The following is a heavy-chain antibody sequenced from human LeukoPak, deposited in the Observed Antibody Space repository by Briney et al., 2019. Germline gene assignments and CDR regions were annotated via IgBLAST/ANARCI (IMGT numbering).Heavy chain of an antibody. CDR3: ARVTQGLDY. CDR1: GFTFSSYG. Sequence: PGGSLRLSCAASGFTFSSYGMHWVRQAPGKGLEWVSYISSSGSTIYYADSVKGRFTISRDNAKNSLCLQMNSLRAEDTALYYCARVTQGLDYWGLGTLVTVSS. J-gene: IGHJ4*02. CDR2: ISSSGSTI. V-gene: IGHV3-48*04.